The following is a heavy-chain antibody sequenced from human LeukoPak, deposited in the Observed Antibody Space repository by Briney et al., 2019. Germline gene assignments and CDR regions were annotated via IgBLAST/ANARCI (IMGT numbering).Heavy chain of an antibody. Sequence: GGSLRLSCAASGFIFSNYGMNWVRQAPGKGLEWVAAISASGSATSYADSVRGRFTISRDNSKSTTYLQMNSLRAEDTAVFYFAKGFFLRVFWIVYFSSRGQRNPGTVSS. CDR2: ISASGSAT. J-gene: IGHJ4*02. V-gene: IGHV3-23*01. CDR1: GFIFSNYG. CDR3: AKGFFLRVFWIVYFSS. D-gene: IGHD3-3*01.